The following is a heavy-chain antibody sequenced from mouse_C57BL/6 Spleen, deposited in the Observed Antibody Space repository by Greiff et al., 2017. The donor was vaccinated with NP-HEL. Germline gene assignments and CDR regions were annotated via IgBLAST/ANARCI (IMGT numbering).Heavy chain of an antibody. CDR1: GYSITSGYY. Sequence: VQLKESGPGLVKPSQSLSLTCSVTGYSITSGYYWNWIRQFPGNKLEWMGYISYDGSNNYNPSLKNRISITRDTSKNQFFLKLNSVTTEDTATYYCARDVYDGYYSWFAYWGQGTLVTVSA. D-gene: IGHD2-3*01. V-gene: IGHV3-6*01. CDR2: ISYDGSN. J-gene: IGHJ3*01. CDR3: ARDVYDGYYSWFAY.